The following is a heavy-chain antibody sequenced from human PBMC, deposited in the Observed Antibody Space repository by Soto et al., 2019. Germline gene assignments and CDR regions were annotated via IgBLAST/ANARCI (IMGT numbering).Heavy chain of an antibody. CDR2: ISYDGSSK. D-gene: IGHD1-26*01. CDR1: GFTFSSYW. CDR3: ARDTSTYGMDV. J-gene: IGHJ6*02. V-gene: IGHV3-30-3*01. Sequence: GGSLRLSCAASGFTFSSYWMHWVRQAPGKGLEWVAVISYDGSSKYYADSVKGRFTISRDNSKNTLYLQMNSLRAEDTAVYYCARDTSTYGMDVWGQGTTVTAP.